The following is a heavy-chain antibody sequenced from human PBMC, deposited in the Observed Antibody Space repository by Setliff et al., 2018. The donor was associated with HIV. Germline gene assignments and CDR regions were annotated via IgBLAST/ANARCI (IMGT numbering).Heavy chain of an antibody. CDR3: ARDRLTYYFDY. Sequence: ETLSLTCTVSGGSVSNYYWTWIRQSAGKGLEWIGRFYTSGSTNYNPSLKSRVTMSVDTSKNQFSLKLSSVTAADTAVYYCARDRLTYYFDYWGQGILVTVSS. V-gene: IGHV4-4*07. CDR1: GGSVSNYY. CDR2: FYTSGST. J-gene: IGHJ4*02. D-gene: IGHD3-22*01.